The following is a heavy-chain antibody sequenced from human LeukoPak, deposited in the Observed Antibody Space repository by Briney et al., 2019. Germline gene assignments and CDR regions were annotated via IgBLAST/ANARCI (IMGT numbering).Heavy chain of an antibody. V-gene: IGHV3-53*01. CDR1: GFTVSSNY. CDR2: IYSGGST. Sequence: GGSLRLSCAASGFTVSSNYMSWVRQAPGKGLEWVSVIYSGGSTYYADSVKGRFTISRDNSKNTLYLQMNSLRAEDTAVYYCARDGGHYYDSSGYYDYWGQGTLVTVSS. CDR3: ARDGGHYYDSSGYYDY. J-gene: IGHJ4*02. D-gene: IGHD3-22*01.